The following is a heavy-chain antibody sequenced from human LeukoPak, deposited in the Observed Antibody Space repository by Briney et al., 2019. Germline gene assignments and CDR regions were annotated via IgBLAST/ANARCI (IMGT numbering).Heavy chain of an antibody. J-gene: IGHJ4*02. Sequence: PGGSLRLSCAASGFTFSNYAMSWVRQAPEKGLEWISTISGSGDSTYYADSVRGRFTISRDNSQNTLSLQMNSLRAEDTAVYYCAKYGGSSAYYSPDYWGQGTLVTVSS. CDR3: AKYGGSSAYYSPDY. D-gene: IGHD3-22*01. V-gene: IGHV3-23*01. CDR1: GFTFSNYA. CDR2: ISGSGDST.